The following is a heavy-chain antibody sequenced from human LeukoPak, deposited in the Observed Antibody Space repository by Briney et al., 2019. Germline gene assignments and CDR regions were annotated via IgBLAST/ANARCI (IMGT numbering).Heavy chain of an antibody. D-gene: IGHD3-3*01. CDR1: GYTLTELS. J-gene: IGHJ4*02. CDR3: ATGAAIFGVCPFDY. V-gene: IGHV1-24*01. Sequence: ASVKVSCMGSGYTLTELSMHWVGQVPGKGLEWMGGFDPEDGETIYAQKFQGRVTMTEDTSTDTAYMELSSLRSEDTAVYYCATGAAIFGVCPFDYWGQGTLVTVSS. CDR2: FDPEDGET.